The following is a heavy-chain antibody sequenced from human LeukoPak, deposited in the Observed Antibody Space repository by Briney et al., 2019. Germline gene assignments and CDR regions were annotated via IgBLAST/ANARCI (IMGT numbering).Heavy chain of an antibody. J-gene: IGHJ4*02. CDR3: ARDPTTVYSVAYYFDF. CDR2: INDRGHT. Sequence: PSETLSLTCAVYGVSFSGHYWSWVRQSPERGLEWIGEINDRGHTNYNPSLKSRLTLSVDTSKKEFSLKLRSVTAADTAVYFCARDPTTVYSVAYYFDFWGQGTLVTVSS. V-gene: IGHV4-34*01. D-gene: IGHD5/OR15-5a*01. CDR1: GVSFSGHY.